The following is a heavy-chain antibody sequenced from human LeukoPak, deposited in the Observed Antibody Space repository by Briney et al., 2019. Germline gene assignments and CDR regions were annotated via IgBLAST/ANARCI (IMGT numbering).Heavy chain of an antibody. CDR2: IYYSGST. CDR1: GGSISSYY. J-gene: IGHJ3*02. V-gene: IGHV4-59*12. CDR3: ARVYGDYFLAFDI. Sequence: SETLSLTCTVSGGSISSYYWSWIRQPPGKGLEWIGYIYYSGSTNYNPSLKSRVTISVDTSKNQFSLKLSSMTAADTAVYYCARVYGDYFLAFDIWGQGTMVTVSS. D-gene: IGHD4-17*01.